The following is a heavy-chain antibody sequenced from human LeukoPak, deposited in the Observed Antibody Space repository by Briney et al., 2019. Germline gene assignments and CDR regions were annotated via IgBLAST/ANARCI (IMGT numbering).Heavy chain of an antibody. CDR3: ARERGIAVAGKEVDY. CDR1: GYTFTGYY. V-gene: IGHV1-2*02. CDR2: INPNSGGT. Sequence: ASVKVSCKASGYTFTGYYMHWVRQAPGQGLEWMGWINPNSGGTNYAQKFQGRVTMTRDTSISTAYMELSRLRSDDTAVYYCARERGIAVAGKEVDYWGRGTLVTVSS. D-gene: IGHD6-19*01. J-gene: IGHJ4*02.